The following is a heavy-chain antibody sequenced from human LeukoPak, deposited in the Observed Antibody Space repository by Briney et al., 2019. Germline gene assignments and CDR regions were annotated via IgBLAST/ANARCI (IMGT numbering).Heavy chain of an antibody. V-gene: IGHV1-46*03. CDR1: GYTLTELS. CDR2: INPSGGST. Sequence: GASVKVSCKVSGYTLTELSMHWVRQAPGQGLEWMGIINPSGGSTSYAQKFQGRVTMTRDTSTSTVYMELSSLRSEDTAVYYCARDLRQSGSYDYWGQGTLVTVSS. CDR3: ARDLRQSGSYDY. D-gene: IGHD1-26*01. J-gene: IGHJ4*02.